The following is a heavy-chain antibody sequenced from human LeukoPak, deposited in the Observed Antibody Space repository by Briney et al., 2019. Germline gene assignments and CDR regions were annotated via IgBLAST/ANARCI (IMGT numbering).Heavy chain of an antibody. CDR2: IYHSGST. Sequence: PSETLSLTCTVSGYSISSGYYWGWIRQPPGKGLEWIGSIYHSGSTYYNPSLKSRVTISVDTSKNQFSLKLSSVTAADTAVYYCARVAGMGWFDPWGQGTLVTVSS. CDR3: ARVAGMGWFDP. V-gene: IGHV4-38-2*02. CDR1: GYSISSGYY. D-gene: IGHD3-16*01. J-gene: IGHJ5*02.